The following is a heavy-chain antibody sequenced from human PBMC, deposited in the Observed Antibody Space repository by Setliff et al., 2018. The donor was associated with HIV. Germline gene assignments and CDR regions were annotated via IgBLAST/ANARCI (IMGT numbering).Heavy chain of an antibody. CDR2: VYWSGTP. CDR3: ARTTRHDGSAYDAFDL. Sequence: PSETLSLTCIVSGDSIRGGDFYWTWVRQSPGKGLEWIGYVYWSGTPHYNPSLNGRVTISVDTSENQLSLKLDSLTAADSAVYYCARTTRHDGSAYDAFDLWGQGTLVTVSS. J-gene: IGHJ3*01. CDR1: GDSIRGGDFY. V-gene: IGHV4-30-4*01. D-gene: IGHD3-10*01.